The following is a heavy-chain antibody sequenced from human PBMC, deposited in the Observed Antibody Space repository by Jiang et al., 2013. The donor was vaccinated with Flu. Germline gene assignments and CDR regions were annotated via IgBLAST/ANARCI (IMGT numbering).Heavy chain of an antibody. J-gene: IGHJ6*02. D-gene: IGHD2-15*01. CDR2: MNPNSGNT. V-gene: IGHV1-8*01. CDR3: AREVTLDCSGGSCYHNAFYYYYGMDV. CDR1: GYTFTSYD. Sequence: SGAEVKKPGASVKVSCKASGYTFTSYDINWVRQATGQGLEWMGWMNPNSGNTGYAQKFQGRVTMTRNTSISTAYMELSSLRSEDTAVYYCAREVTLDCSGGSCYHNAFYYYYGMDVWGQGTTVTVSS.